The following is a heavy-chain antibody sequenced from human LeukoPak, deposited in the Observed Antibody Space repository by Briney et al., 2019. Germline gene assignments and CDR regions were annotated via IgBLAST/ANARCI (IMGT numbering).Heavy chain of an antibody. CDR1: GYTFTSYG. D-gene: IGHD4-17*01. Sequence: GASVKVSCKASGYTFTSYGISWVRQAPGQGLEWMGWISAYNGNTNYAQKLQGRVTMTTDTSTSTAYMELRSLRSDDTAVYYCAGDPTQILDYGDYVRRRNWYFDLWGRGTLVTVSS. CDR2: ISAYNGNT. J-gene: IGHJ2*01. V-gene: IGHV1-18*01. CDR3: AGDPTQILDYGDYVRRRNWYFDL.